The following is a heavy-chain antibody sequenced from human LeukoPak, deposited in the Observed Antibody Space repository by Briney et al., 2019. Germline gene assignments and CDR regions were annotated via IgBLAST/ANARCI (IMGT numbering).Heavy chain of an antibody. CDR2: MNPNSGNT. V-gene: IGHV1-8*01. Sequence: ASVKVSCKASGYTFTTYDINWERQAPGQGLEWMGWMNPNSGNTGYTQKFQGRVTMTRNTSISTAYMELSSLRSEDTAVYYCARGRGSGHKENWFDPWGQGTLVTVSS. CDR1: GYTFTTYD. J-gene: IGHJ5*02. CDR3: ARGRGSGHKENWFDP. D-gene: IGHD6-19*01.